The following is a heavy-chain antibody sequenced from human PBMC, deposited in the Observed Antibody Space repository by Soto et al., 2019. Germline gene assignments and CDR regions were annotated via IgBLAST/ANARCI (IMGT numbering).Heavy chain of an antibody. CDR3: VRERGLSSFYGMDV. D-gene: IGHD3-10*01. Sequence: GGSLRLSCEASGFTLTTYTMNWFRQASGKGLEWVSSITSSSGHIYYADSVKGRSTISRDNARNSLYLQMNSLRAEDTAVYYCVRERGLSSFYGMDVWGQGTTVTVSS. CDR1: GFTLTTYT. V-gene: IGHV3-21*01. CDR2: ITSSSGHI. J-gene: IGHJ6*02.